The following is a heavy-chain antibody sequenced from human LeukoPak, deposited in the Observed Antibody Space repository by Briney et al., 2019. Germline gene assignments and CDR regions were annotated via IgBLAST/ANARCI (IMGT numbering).Heavy chain of an antibody. CDR3: ARDLGSWYANWFDP. D-gene: IGHD6-13*01. J-gene: IGHJ5*02. Sequence: ASVKVSCKASGYTFTGYYMHWVRQAPGQGLEWMGWINPNSGGTNYAQKFQGRVTMTRDTSISTAYMELSRLSSVTAADTAVYYCARDLGSWYANWFDPWGQGTLVTVSS. V-gene: IGHV1-2*02. CDR2: INPNSGGT. CDR1: GYTFTGYY.